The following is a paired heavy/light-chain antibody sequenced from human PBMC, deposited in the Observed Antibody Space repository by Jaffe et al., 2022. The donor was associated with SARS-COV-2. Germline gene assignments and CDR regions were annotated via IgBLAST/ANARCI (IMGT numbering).Light chain of an antibody. CDR2: ETN. J-gene: IGLJ2*01. Sequence: QSALTQPASMSGSPGQSITISCTGTNYNVGSYTLVSWYQQHPGKAPKLLIYETNRRPSGVSTRFSGSRSGNTASLTISGLQADDESDYYCSSYGSSTFLVFGGGTKLTVL. CDR1: NYNVGSYTL. V-gene: IGLV2-23*01. CDR3: SSYGSSTFLV.
Heavy chain of an antibody. Sequence: EVQLLESGGGVVRPGGSLRLSCEGSGFIFSAYPMTWVRQAPGTGLEWVASIDGPGGRTFYADSVTGRFNISRDNSKNTLYLQGDSLTAEDTAIYFCARDARAASGVAAFYAWGQGTMVSVSS. J-gene: IGHJ3*01. V-gene: IGHV3-23*01. CDR3: ARDARAASGVAAFYA. CDR1: GFIFSAYP. D-gene: IGHD3-3*01. CDR2: IDGPGGRT.